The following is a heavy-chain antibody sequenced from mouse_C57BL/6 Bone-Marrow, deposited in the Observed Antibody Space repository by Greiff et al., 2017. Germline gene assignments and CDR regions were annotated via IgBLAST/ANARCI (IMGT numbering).Heavy chain of an antibody. J-gene: IGHJ1*03. CDR1: GFTFSNYW. CDR2: IRLKSDNYAT. V-gene: IGHV6-3*01. CDR3: SSMITTGYFDV. Sequence: EVKLMESGGGLVQPGGSMKLSCVASGFTFSNYWMNWVRQSPEKGLEWVAQIRLKSDNYATHYAESVKGRFTISRDDSKSSVYLQMNNLRAEDTGIYYCSSMITTGYFDVWGTGTTVTVSS. D-gene: IGHD2-4*01.